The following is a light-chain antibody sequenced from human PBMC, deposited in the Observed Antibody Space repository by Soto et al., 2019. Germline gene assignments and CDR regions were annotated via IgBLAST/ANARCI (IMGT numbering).Light chain of an antibody. J-gene: IGLJ1*01. CDR2: NVS. CDR3: SSYTSSSTLLYV. CDR1: SSDVGGYNY. V-gene: IGLV2-14*01. Sequence: QSALTQPASVSESPGQSITISCTGTSSDVGGYNYVSWYQQHTVKAPKLMIYNVSNRPSGVSNRFSGSKSGNTASLTISWLHGEDEDDYYCSSYTSSSTLLYVFGTGTKLTVL.